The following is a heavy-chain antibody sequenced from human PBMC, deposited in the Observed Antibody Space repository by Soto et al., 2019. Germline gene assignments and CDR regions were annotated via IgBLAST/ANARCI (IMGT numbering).Heavy chain of an antibody. J-gene: IGHJ4*02. Sequence: SVKVSCKASGGTVSSYAISWVRQAPGQGLEWMGGIIPIFGTANYAQKFQGRVTITADESTSTAYMELSSLRSEDTAVYYCAITLVHHNYYDSSGYYSGGVDYWGQGTLVTVSS. CDR3: AITLVHHNYYDSSGYYSGGVDY. D-gene: IGHD3-22*01. CDR1: GGTVSSYA. V-gene: IGHV1-69*13. CDR2: IIPIFGTA.